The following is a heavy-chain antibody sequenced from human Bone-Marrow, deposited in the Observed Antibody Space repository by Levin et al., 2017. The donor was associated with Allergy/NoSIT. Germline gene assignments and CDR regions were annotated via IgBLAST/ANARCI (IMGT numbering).Heavy chain of an antibody. CDR1: GFTVSNNY. CDR3: ARNRHCIGGRCYSV. J-gene: IGHJ4*02. D-gene: IGHD2-15*01. CDR2: IYSGGTT. Sequence: GESLKISCAASGFTVSNNYMRWVRQAPGKGLEWVSLIYSGGTTYYADSVKGRFTISRDNSKNTVYLQMNSLRAEDTAVYYCARNRHCIGGRCYSVWGQGTLVTVSS. V-gene: IGHV3-53*01.